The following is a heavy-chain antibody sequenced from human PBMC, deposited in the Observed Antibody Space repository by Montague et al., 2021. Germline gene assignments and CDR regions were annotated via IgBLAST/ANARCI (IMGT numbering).Heavy chain of an antibody. D-gene: IGHD6-13*01. V-gene: IGHV4-39*07. CDR1: GASITSNIYY. Sequence: SETLSLTCTVSGASITSNIYYWGWIRQSPGKGLEWIGSIYYSGNSFYQPSLKSRITMAVDTSKNQFSLKLSSVTAADTAIYYCARVFSSWYVGWFDPWDQGTLVTVSS. J-gene: IGHJ5*02. CDR2: IYYSGNS. CDR3: ARVFSSWYVGWFDP.